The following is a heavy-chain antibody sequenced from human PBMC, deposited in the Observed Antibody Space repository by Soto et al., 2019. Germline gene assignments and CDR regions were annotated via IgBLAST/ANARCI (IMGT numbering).Heavy chain of an antibody. CDR3: ARVSMITFGGVITYYYGMDV. V-gene: IGHV3-30-3*01. CDR2: ISYDGSNK. CDR1: GFTFSSYA. Sequence: GGSLRHSCAASGFTFSSYAMHWVREAPGKGLGWVAVISYDGSNKYYADSVKGRFTISRDNSKNTLYLQMNSLRAEDTAVYYCARVSMITFGGVITYYYGMDVWGQGTTVTVSS. J-gene: IGHJ6*02. D-gene: IGHD3-16*02.